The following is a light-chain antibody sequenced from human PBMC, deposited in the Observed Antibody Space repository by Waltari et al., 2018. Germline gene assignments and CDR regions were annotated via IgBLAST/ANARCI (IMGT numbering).Light chain of an antibody. CDR3: SSYTSTITR. CDR1: SSDVGRYTY. CDR2: EVS. V-gene: IGLV2-14*01. J-gene: IGLJ2*01. Sequence: QSALTQPASVSGSPGQSITISCTGTSSDVGRYTYVSWYQQYPGKAPKLMIYEVSNRPSGVSNRFSGSKSGNTASLTISGLQAEDEADYYCSSYTSTITRFGGGTKLTVL.